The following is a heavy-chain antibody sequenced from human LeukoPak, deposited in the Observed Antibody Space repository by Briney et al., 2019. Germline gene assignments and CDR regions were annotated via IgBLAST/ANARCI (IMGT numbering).Heavy chain of an antibody. CDR3: ARDRGYSGYDHLV. D-gene: IGHD5-12*01. Sequence: SETLSLTCTVSGGSISSYYWSWIRQPPGKGLEWIGYIYYSGSTNYNPSLKSRVTISVDTSKNQFSLKLSSVTAADTAVYYCARDRGYSGYDHLVWGQGTLVTVSS. CDR1: GGSISSYY. CDR2: IYYSGST. J-gene: IGHJ4*02. V-gene: IGHV4-59*01.